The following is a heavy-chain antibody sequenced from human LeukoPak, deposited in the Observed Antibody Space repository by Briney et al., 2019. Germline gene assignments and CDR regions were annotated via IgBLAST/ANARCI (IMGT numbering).Heavy chain of an antibody. V-gene: IGHV4-39*01. Sequence: SETLSLTRTVSGGSISSSSYYWGWIRQPPGKGLEWIGSIYYSGSTYYSPSLKSRVTISVDTSKNQFSLKLSSVTAADTAVYYCARHGVVTDYYYYYYMDVWGKGTTVTVSS. D-gene: IGHD3-3*01. J-gene: IGHJ6*03. CDR1: GGSISSSSYY. CDR3: ARHGVVTDYYYYYYMDV. CDR2: IYYSGST.